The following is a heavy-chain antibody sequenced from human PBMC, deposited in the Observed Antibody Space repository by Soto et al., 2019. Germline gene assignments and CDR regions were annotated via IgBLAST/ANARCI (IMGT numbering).Heavy chain of an antibody. Sequence: GASVKVSCKASGGTFSSYAISWVRQAPGQGLEWMGGIIPIFGTANYAQKFQGRVTITADESTSTAYMELSSLRSEDTAVYYCARDNREQQLVRSYYYYGMDVWGQATTVTVSS. V-gene: IGHV1-69*13. D-gene: IGHD6-13*01. CDR3: ARDNREQQLVRSYYYYGMDV. CDR2: IIPIFGTA. CDR1: GGTFSSYA. J-gene: IGHJ6*02.